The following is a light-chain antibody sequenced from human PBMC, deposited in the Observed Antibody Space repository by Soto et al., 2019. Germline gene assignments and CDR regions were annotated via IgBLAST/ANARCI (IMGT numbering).Light chain of an antibody. V-gene: IGKV1-39*01. Sequence: DIQMTQSPSSLSASVGDRVTITCRASQSITTYLNWYRQKPGKAPKLLIYAASSLQSGVPSRFSGSGSETDCTLSISSLQPDDVTTHHCQNYNSAPGTFGGGTKVEIK. CDR2: AAS. J-gene: IGKJ4*01. CDR1: QSITTY. CDR3: QNYNSAPGT.